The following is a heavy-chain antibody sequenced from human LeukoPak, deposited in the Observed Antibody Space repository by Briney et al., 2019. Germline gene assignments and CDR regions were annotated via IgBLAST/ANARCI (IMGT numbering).Heavy chain of an antibody. CDR2: TYYRSRWYS. D-gene: IGHD1-26*01. J-gene: IGHJ4*02. CDR1: GDSVSSTTPA. Sequence: QTLPLTFAISGDSVSSTTPAWNCTTHSPSRGLECLGRTYYRSRWYSDFAEYAKSRITIDPDTSKNQYSLQLNSVTPDGTAVYFCERGQTYSGRIFDYWGQGTLVTVSS. CDR3: ERGQTYSGRIFDY. V-gene: IGHV6-1*01.